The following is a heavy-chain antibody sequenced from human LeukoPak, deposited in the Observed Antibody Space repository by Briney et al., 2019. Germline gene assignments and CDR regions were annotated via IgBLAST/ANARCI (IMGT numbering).Heavy chain of an antibody. V-gene: IGHV3-30*03. CDR3: ATGYYYDSSGYYRFDY. Sequence: GGSLRLSCAASGFTFSSYGMHWVRQAPGKGLEWVAIISYDGSNKYYADSVKGRFTISRDNSKNTLYLQMNSLRAEDTAVYYCATGYYYDSSGYYRFDYWGQGTLVTVSS. J-gene: IGHJ4*02. CDR2: ISYDGSNK. D-gene: IGHD3-22*01. CDR1: GFTFSSYG.